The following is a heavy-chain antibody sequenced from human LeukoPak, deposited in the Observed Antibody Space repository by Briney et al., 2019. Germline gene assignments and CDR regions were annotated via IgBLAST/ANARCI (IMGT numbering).Heavy chain of an antibody. CDR2: ISPSGGIT. V-gene: IGHV3-23*01. CDR1: GFTFSSHG. CDR3: AKDDDWGRYKH. Sequence: GGSLRLSCAASGFTFSSHGMNWVRQAPGKGLEWVSGISPSGGITYYTDSVKGRFTISRDNSKNTQSRQMNSLRAEDTAVYYCAKDDDWGRYKHWGQGTLVTVSS. D-gene: IGHD3-16*01. J-gene: IGHJ1*01.